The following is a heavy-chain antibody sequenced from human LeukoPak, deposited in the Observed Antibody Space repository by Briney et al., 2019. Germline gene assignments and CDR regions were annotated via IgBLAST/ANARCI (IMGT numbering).Heavy chain of an antibody. V-gene: IGHV3-23*01. CDR1: GFTFSSYA. J-gene: IGHJ6*02. CDR3: ARDGTACGGDCPKTFYYYYYGMDV. CDR2: ISGSGGST. Sequence: PGGSLRLSCAASGFTFSSYAMSWVRQAPGKGLEWVSAISGSGGSTYYADSVKGRFTISRDNSKNTLYLQMNSLRAEDTAVYYCARDGTACGGDCPKTFYYYYYGMDVWGQGTTVTVSS. D-gene: IGHD2-21*02.